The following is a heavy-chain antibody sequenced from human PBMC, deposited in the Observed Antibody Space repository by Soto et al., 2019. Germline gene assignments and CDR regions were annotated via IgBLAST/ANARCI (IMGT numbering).Heavy chain of an antibody. CDR3: TTVFDY. V-gene: IGHV3-74*01. Sequence: EVQLVESGGDLVQPGGSLRLSCAVSGFTFTNNWIHWVRQAPGKGLLWVSRLTGGTATGYADSVRGRFTISGDAAKNTLYLQMNDLRAEDTAVYYCTTVFDYWGRGTLVTVSS. J-gene: IGHJ4*02. CDR2: LTGGTAT. D-gene: IGHD1-1*01. CDR1: GFTFTNNW.